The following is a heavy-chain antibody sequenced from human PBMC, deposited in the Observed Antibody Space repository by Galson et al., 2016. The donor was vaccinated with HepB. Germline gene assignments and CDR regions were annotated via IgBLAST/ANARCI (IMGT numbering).Heavy chain of an antibody. V-gene: IGHV3-30*18. J-gene: IGHJ6*03. CDR3: AKNRRVTWSPTSFDSDMDV. CDR1: GFTFSNFA. Sequence: SLRLSCAASGFTFSNFAIHWVRQAPGKGLEWVAVISFEGLYKYYADSVKGRFSISRDSSKNILHLQMSSLRGEDTALYYCAKNRRVTWSPTSFDSDMDVWGTGTSVTVSS. D-gene: IGHD3-3*01. CDR2: ISFEGLYK.